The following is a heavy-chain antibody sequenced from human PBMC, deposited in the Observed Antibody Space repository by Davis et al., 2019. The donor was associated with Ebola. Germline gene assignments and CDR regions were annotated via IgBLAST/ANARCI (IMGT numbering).Heavy chain of an antibody. CDR2: IKYDGSER. V-gene: IGHV3-7*03. CDR1: GFTFSGYW. Sequence: PGGSLRLSCAASGFTFSGYWMSWVRQAPGKGLEWVANIKYDGSERYYVDSVKGRFTITRANAKNSLFLQRDSLRGDDTAVYYCTRSSSGGLRGIDYWGQGTLVPVSS. D-gene: IGHD6-13*01. J-gene: IGHJ4*02. CDR3: TRSSSGGLRGIDY.